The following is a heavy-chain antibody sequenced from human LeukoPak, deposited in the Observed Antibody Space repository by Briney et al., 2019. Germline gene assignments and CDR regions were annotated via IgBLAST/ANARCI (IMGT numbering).Heavy chain of an antibody. CDR3: AENSGNYCGDVFDV. Sequence: GGSLRLSCAASGLTFRVYAMTWARQAPGKGLEWVSGISVSGGSTFYAASVKGRFPISRDNSKNTLYLQMNSLRAGDTALYYCAENSGNYCGDVFDVWGQGTMVTVSS. CDR1: GLTFRVYA. J-gene: IGHJ3*01. CDR2: ISVSGGST. V-gene: IGHV3-23*01. D-gene: IGHD1-26*01.